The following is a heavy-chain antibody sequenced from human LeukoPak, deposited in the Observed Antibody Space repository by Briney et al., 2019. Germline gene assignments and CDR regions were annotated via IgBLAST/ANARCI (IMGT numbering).Heavy chain of an antibody. CDR2: IYYSGST. D-gene: IGHD3-10*01. Sequence: KPSQTLSLTCTVSGGSISSGSYYWSWIRQPPGKGLEWIGYIYYSGSTNYNPSLKSRVTISVDTSKNQFSLKLSSVTAADTAVYYCARGYMVVPANLWFGELFFYMDVWGKGTTVTVSS. V-gene: IGHV4-61*01. CDR1: GGSISSGSYY. J-gene: IGHJ6*03. CDR3: ARGYMVVPANLWFGELFFYMDV.